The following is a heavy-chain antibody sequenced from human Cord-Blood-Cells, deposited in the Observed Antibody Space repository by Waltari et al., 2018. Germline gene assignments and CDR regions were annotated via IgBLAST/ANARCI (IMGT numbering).Heavy chain of an antibody. Sequence: QVPLVQSGAEVKKPGSSVKVSCKASGGPFSSYAISWVRQATGQGLEWMGGIIPIFGTANYAQKFQGRVTITADESTSTAYMELSSLRSEDTAVYYCARDRLGYCSSTSCYYFDYWGQGTLVTVSS. CDR1: GGPFSSYA. CDR3: ARDRLGYCSSTSCYYFDY. J-gene: IGHJ4*02. CDR2: IIPIFGTA. D-gene: IGHD2-2*01. V-gene: IGHV1-69*01.